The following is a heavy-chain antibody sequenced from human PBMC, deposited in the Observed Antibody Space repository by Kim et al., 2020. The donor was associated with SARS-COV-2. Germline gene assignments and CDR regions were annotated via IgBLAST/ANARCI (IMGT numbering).Heavy chain of an antibody. J-gene: IGHJ4*02. Sequence: ASVKVSCKTSGHTFISYHINWVRQATGQGLEWMGWMNPNSGNTGYAQKFQDRVTMTTDTSINTAYMELSSLRSEDTAMYYCVACSNGYTELDYWGQGTLVTVSS. CDR3: VACSNGYTELDY. CDR1: GHTFISYH. V-gene: IGHV1-8*01. CDR2: MNPNSGNT. D-gene: IGHD6-19*01.